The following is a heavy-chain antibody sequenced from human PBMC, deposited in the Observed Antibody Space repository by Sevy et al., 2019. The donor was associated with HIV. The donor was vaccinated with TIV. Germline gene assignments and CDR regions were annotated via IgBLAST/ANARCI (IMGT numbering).Heavy chain of an antibody. Sequence: GGSLRLSCAASGFTFSSYDMHWVRQATGKGLEWVSAIGTAGDRYYPGSVKGRFTISRENAKNSLYLQMNSLRAGDTAVYYSARASGRTAAGFYYYYYGMDVWGQGTTVTVSS. CDR1: GFTFSSYD. D-gene: IGHD6-13*01. J-gene: IGHJ6*02. CDR3: ARASGRTAAGFYYYYYGMDV. V-gene: IGHV3-13*01. CDR2: IGTAGDR.